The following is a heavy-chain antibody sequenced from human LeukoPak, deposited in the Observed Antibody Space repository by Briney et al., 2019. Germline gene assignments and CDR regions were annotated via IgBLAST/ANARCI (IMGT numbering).Heavy chain of an antibody. CDR2: IIPIFGTA. V-gene: IGHV1-69*05. J-gene: IGHJ4*02. CDR1: GYIFTSYG. Sequence: GASMKVSCKASGYIFTSYGISWVRQAPGQGLEWMGGIIPIFGTANYAQKFQGRVTITTDESTSTAYMELSSLRSEDTAVYYCAVGLSWGDYWGQGTLVTVSS. D-gene: IGHD3-16*01. CDR3: AVGLSWGDY.